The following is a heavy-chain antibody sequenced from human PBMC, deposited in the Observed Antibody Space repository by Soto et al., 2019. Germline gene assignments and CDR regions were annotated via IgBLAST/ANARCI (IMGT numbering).Heavy chain of an antibody. V-gene: IGHV4-39*01. D-gene: IGHD6-13*01. CDR2: IYYSGST. Sequence: SETLSLTCTVSGGSISSSSYYWGWIRQPPGKGLEWIGSIYYSGSTYYNPSLKSRFTISVDTSKNQFSLKMSSVTAADTAVYYCARLPSSSWSEGAFDIWGQGTMVTVSS. J-gene: IGHJ3*02. CDR1: GGSISSSSYY. CDR3: ARLPSSSWSEGAFDI.